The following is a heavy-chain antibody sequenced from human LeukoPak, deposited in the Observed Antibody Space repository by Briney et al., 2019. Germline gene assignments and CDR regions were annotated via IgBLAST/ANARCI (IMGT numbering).Heavy chain of an antibody. CDR1: GFTFSNYG. V-gene: IGHV3-30*02. Sequence: GGSLRLSCAASGFTFSNYGMHWVRQGPGKGLEWVAVISYDENNIYYADSVKGRFTISRDNSKNTLYLQMNSLRAEDTAVYYCAKASCSSTSCYEYFQHWGQGTLVTVSS. CDR2: ISYDENNI. CDR3: AKASCSSTSCYEYFQH. J-gene: IGHJ1*01. D-gene: IGHD2-2*01.